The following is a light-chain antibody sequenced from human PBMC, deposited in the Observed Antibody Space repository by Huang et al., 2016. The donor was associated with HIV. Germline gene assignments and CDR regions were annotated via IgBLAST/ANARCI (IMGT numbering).Light chain of an antibody. Sequence: IQMTQSPSSLSASVGDRVTITCRAGQSIDGYLNWYQQKSGKAPKLLISSASTLHTVGPPRFSGSGSGTDYTLIINNVQPDDFATYVCQQSYSTLITFGQGSRL. J-gene: IGKJ5*01. CDR3: QQSYSTLIT. CDR1: QSIDGY. CDR2: SAS. V-gene: IGKV1-39*01.